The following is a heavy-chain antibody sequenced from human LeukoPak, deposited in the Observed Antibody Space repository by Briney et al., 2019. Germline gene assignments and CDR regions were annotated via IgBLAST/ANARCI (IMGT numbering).Heavy chain of an antibody. CDR2: INSDGSST. J-gene: IGHJ4*02. CDR1: GFTFSSYE. Sequence: GGSLRLSCAASGFTFSSYEMNWVRQAPGKGLVWVSRINSDGSSTSYADSVKGRFTISRDNAKNTLYLQMNSLRAEDTAVYYCARDESSGWYAADWYFDYWGQGTLVTVSS. V-gene: IGHV3-74*01. D-gene: IGHD6-19*01. CDR3: ARDESSGWYAADWYFDY.